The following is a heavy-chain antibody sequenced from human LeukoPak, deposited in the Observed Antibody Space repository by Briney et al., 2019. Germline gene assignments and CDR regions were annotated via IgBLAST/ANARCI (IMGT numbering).Heavy chain of an antibody. CDR2: ISGSDGST. D-gene: IGHD2/OR15-2a*01. Sequence: GGSLRLSCAASGFTFSSYAMSWVRQAPGKGLEWVSGISGSDGSTNYANSVKGRFTISRENSKNTLYLQMNSLTAADTAVSYCAKDSAKKYDDYWGQGTLVTVSS. V-gene: IGHV3-23*01. CDR1: GFTFSSYA. CDR3: AKDSAKKYDDY. J-gene: IGHJ4*02.